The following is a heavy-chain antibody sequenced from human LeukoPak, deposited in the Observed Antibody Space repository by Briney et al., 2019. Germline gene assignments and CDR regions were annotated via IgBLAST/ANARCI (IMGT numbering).Heavy chain of an antibody. CDR2: INHSGST. J-gene: IGHJ4*02. CDR1: GGSFSGYY. Sequence: NASETLSLTCAVYGGSFSGYYWSWIRQPPGKGLEWIGEINHSGSTNYNPSLKSRVTISVDTSKNQFSLKLSSVTAADTAVYYCARGNYDFWSGYYKGPLFDYWGQGTLVTVSS. CDR3: ARGNYDFWSGYYKGPLFDY. D-gene: IGHD3-3*01. V-gene: IGHV4-34*01.